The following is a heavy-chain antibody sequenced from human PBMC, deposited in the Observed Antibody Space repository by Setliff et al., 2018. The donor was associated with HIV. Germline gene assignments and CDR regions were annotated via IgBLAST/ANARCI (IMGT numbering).Heavy chain of an antibody. Sequence: SETLSLTCAVSAYSISSGYYWGWIRQPPGKGLEWIGSIYHSGSTYYNPSLMSRVTISVDTSKNQFSLKLRSVTAADTAVYYCARGGYSYGFGRHRAYFQYWGQGTQVTVSS. CDR3: ARGGYSYGFGRHRAYFQY. V-gene: IGHV4-38-2*01. CDR1: AYSISSGYY. J-gene: IGHJ1*01. D-gene: IGHD5-18*01. CDR2: IYHSGST.